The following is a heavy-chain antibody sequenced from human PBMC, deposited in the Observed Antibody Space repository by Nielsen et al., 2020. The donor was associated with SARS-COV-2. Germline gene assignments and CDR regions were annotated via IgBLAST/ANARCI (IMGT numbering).Heavy chain of an antibody. CDR3: ARDASGWYLDY. CDR2: ISYDGSNK. Sequence: GESLKISCAAYGFTFSSYAMHWVRQAPGKGLEWVAVISYDGSNKYYADSVKGRFTISRDNSKNTLYLQMNSLRAEDTAVYYCARDASGWYLDYWGQGTLVTVSS. D-gene: IGHD6-19*01. J-gene: IGHJ4*02. V-gene: IGHV3-30*04. CDR1: GFTFSSYA.